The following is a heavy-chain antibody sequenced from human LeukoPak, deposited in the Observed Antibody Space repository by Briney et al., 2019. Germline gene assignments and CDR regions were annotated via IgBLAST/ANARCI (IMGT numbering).Heavy chain of an antibody. CDR1: GGSISSDDYY. V-gene: IGHV4-30-4*01. J-gene: IGHJ6*03. CDR3: ARDRVVVGDYYMDV. Sequence: PSETLSLTCTVSGGSISSDDYYWSWIRQPPGTGLEWIGYIYYSGSTYYNPSLQSGATVSVDTSKNQFSLKLSSVTAADTAVYYCARDRVVVGDYYMDVWGKGTTVTLS. D-gene: IGHD2-2*01. CDR2: IYYSGST.